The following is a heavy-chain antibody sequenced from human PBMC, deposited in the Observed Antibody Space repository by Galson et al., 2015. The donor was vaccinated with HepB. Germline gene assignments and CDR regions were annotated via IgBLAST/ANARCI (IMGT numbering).Heavy chain of an antibody. CDR2: ISSSSSII. D-gene: IGHD1-26*01. V-gene: IGHV3-48*01. J-gene: IGHJ4*02. Sequence: SLRLSCAASGFTFSSYSMNWVRQAPGKGLEWVSYISSSSSIIYYADSVKGRFTISRDNAKNSLYLQMNSLRAEDTAVYYCASSGSYYRLDYWGQGTLVTVSS. CDR3: ASSGSYYRLDY. CDR1: GFTFSSYS.